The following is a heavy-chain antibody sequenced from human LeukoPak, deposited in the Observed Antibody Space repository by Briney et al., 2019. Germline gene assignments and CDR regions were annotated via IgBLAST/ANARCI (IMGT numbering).Heavy chain of an antibody. J-gene: IGHJ4*02. CDR3: VVWGEDRSGHRFDF. CDR1: GFTFSSYS. Sequence: GGSLRLSCAASGFTFSSYSMNWVRQAPGKGLEWVSYISSSSSTIYYADSVKGRFTISRDNAKNTLYLQMNGLRVEDTAVYYCVVWGEDRSGHRFDFWGQGTLVTVSS. V-gene: IGHV3-48*01. D-gene: IGHD3-22*01. CDR2: ISSSSSTI.